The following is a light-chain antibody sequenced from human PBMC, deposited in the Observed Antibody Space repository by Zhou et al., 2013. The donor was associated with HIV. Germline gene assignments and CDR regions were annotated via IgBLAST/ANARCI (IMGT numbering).Light chain of an antibody. CDR2: AAS. J-gene: IGKJ4*01. Sequence: EIVLTQSPGTLSLSPGERATLSCRASQSVSSSYLAWYQQKPGQPPRLLMYAASSRATGIPDRFSGSGSGTDFTLTINRLEPEDFAVYYCQQYVSLPLTFGGGTKGGDQT. CDR3: QQYVSLPLT. V-gene: IGKV3-20*01. CDR1: QSVSSSY.